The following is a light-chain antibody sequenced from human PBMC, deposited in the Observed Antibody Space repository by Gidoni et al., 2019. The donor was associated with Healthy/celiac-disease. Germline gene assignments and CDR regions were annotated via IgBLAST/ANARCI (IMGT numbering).Light chain of an antibody. J-gene: IGKJ4*01. CDR3: QQYNSYPLT. V-gene: IGKV1-5*01. CDR1: QSISSW. CDR2: DAS. Sequence: DIQMPQSPSTLSASVGDSVTITCRAHQSISSWLAWYQQKPGKAPKLLIDDASSLESGVPSRFSGSGSGAEFTLIISSLQADDFATYYCQQYNSYPLTFGGGTKVEIK.